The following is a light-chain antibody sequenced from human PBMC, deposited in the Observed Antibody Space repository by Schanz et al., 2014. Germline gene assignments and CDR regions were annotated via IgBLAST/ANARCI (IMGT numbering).Light chain of an antibody. CDR2: DVN. J-gene: IGLJ2*01. CDR1: SSDVGGYNY. CDR3: CSYAGSYVV. Sequence: QSALTQPPSASGSPGQSVTISCTGTSSDVGGYNYVSWYQQHPGKAPKLMIFDVNQRPSGVPDRFSGSKSGNTASLTISGLQAEDEADYYCCSYAGSYVVFGGGTKLTVL. V-gene: IGLV2-8*01.